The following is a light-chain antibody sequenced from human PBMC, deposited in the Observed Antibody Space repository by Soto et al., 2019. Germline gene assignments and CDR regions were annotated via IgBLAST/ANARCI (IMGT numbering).Light chain of an antibody. CDR2: DVS. V-gene: IGLV2-14*01. J-gene: IGLJ1*01. CDR3: ASYTTSSTYV. Sequence: QSALTQPASVSGSPGQSIAISCTGTSSDVGGYSYVSWYQQQPGKAPKLVISDVSNRPSGVSDRFSGSKSGNTASLTISGLQTEDEAEYYCASYTTSSTYVFGNGTKVTVL. CDR1: SSDVGGYSY.